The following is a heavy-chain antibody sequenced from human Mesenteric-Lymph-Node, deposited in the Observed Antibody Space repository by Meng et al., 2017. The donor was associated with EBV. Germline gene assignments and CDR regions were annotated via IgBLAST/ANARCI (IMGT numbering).Heavy chain of an antibody. CDR1: GGSFSGYY. Sequence: QVQLQQWGAGWLKTSETLSLTCVVYGGSFSGYYWSWIRQPPGKGLEWIGEINHSGSTNYNPSLRSRVTISVDTSKNQFSLKLSSVTAADTAVYYCARVFPDLDYWGQGTLVTVSS. V-gene: IGHV4-34*01. CDR2: INHSGST. J-gene: IGHJ4*02. CDR3: ARVFPDLDY.